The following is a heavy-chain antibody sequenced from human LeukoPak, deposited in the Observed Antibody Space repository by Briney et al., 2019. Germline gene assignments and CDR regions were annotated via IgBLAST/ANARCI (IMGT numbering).Heavy chain of an antibody. D-gene: IGHD6-6*01. J-gene: IGHJ6*02. Sequence: PSETLSLTCTVSGGSISSGGYYWSWIRQHPGKGLEWIGYIYYTGSTYYNPSLKSRVTISVDTSKNQFSLKLSSVTAADTAVYYCARLAARDKKPAHYYYYYGMDVWGQGTTVTVSS. V-gene: IGHV4-31*03. CDR3: ARLAARDKKPAHYYYYYGMDV. CDR2: IYYTGST. CDR1: GGSISSGGYY.